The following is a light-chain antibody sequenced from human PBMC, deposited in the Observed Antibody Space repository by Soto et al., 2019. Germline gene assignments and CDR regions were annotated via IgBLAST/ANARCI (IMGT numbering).Light chain of an antibody. V-gene: IGKV1-39*01. CDR1: QSISSY. CDR2: AAS. J-gene: IGKJ1*01. CDR3: QQSYSTPWT. Sequence: DSQMTQSPSSLSASVGDRVNITCRASQSISSYLNWYQQKPGKAPKLLIYAASSLQSGVPSRFSGSGSGTDFTLTISSLQPEDFATYYCQQSYSTPWTFGQGTKVDIK.